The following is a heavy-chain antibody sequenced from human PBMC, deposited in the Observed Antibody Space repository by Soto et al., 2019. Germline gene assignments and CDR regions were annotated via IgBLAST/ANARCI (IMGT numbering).Heavy chain of an antibody. J-gene: IGHJ4*02. CDR2: IYFRGTT. D-gene: IGHD3-22*01. CDR1: GGSISSYY. CDR3: ARMNYYDTSGYPFDY. Sequence: SLTCIVSGGSISSYYWSWIRQPPGKGLEWIGYIYFRGTTNYNPSLKSRVTMSADTSKNQFSLKLNSVTAADTAVYYCARMNYYDTSGYPFDYWGQGMMVTVSS. V-gene: IGHV4-59*01.